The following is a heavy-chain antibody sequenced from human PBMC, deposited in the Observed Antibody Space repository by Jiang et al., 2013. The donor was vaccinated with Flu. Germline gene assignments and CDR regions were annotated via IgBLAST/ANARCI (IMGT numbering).Heavy chain of an antibody. V-gene: IGHV4-61*01. CDR3: ARDMGSRGSNWFDP. CDR2: ISYTGNT. Sequence: LLKPSETLSLTCTVSGGSVSGGSYYWSWIRQPPGKGLEWIGYISYTGNTNYNPSLKSRVTISVDTSKNQFSLRLTSVTAAGTAVYFCARDMGSRGSNWFDPWGQGTLVTVSS. J-gene: IGHJ5*02. CDR1: GGSVSGGSYY. D-gene: IGHD2-2*01.